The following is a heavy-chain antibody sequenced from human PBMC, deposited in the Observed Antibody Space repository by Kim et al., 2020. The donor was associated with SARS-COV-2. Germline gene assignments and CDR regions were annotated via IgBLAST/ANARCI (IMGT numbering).Heavy chain of an antibody. CDR1: GYTFTGYY. Sequence: ASVKVSCKASGYTFTGYYMHWVRQAPGQGLEWMGRINPNSGATNFAQKFQGRVTMTRDTSISTAYIELSRLRSDDTAVYYCARDPVTYCSGGGCYPASGMDVWGQGTTVTVSS. CDR3: ARDPVTYCSGGGCYPASGMDV. D-gene: IGHD2-15*01. V-gene: IGHV1-2*06. CDR2: INPNSGAT. J-gene: IGHJ6*02.